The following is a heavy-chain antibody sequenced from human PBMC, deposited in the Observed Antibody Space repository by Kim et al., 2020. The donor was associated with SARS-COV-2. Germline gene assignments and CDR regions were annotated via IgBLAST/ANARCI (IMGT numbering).Heavy chain of an antibody. D-gene: IGHD3-10*01. V-gene: IGHV1-18*01. CDR3: ARDRLVVRGVYYYYGMDV. CDR2: ISAYNGNT. J-gene: IGHJ6*02. Sequence: ASVKVSCKASGYTFTSYGISWVRQAPGQGLEWMGWISAYNGNTNYAQKLQGRVTMTTDTSTSTAYMELRSLRSDDTAVYYCARDRLVVRGVYYYYGMDVWGQGTTVTVSS. CDR1: GYTFTSYG.